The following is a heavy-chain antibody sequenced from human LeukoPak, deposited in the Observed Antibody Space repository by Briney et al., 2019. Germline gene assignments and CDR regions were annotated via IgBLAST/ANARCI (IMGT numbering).Heavy chain of an antibody. CDR3: ARGGVYSSGSYYLYYFDY. Sequence: GGSLRLSCAASGFTFSNYAMSWVRQAPGKGLEWASVISGSAGSTYYADSVKGRFTISRDNSKNTLYLQMNSLRAEDTAVYYCARGGVYSSGSYYLYYFDYWGQGTLVTVSS. J-gene: IGHJ4*02. CDR1: GFTFSNYA. V-gene: IGHV3-23*01. CDR2: ISGSAGST. D-gene: IGHD6-19*01.